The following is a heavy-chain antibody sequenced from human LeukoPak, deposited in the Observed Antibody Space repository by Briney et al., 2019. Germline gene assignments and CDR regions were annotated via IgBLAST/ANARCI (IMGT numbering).Heavy chain of an antibody. V-gene: IGHV3-9*03. J-gene: IGHJ3*02. Sequence: GGSLRLPCAASGFTFDDYAMLWVRQAPGKGLEWVSGISWNSGSIGYADSVKGRFTISRDNAKNSLYLQMNSLRAEDMALYYCAKDIRQLYSESAFDIWGQGTMVSVSS. CDR3: AKDIRQLYSESAFDI. CDR2: ISWNSGSI. D-gene: IGHD5-18*01. CDR1: GFTFDDYA.